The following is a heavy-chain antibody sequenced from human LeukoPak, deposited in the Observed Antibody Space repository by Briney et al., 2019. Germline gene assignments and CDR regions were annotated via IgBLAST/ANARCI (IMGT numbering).Heavy chain of an antibody. V-gene: IGHV4-4*07. D-gene: IGHD3-10*01. CDR3: AEYGSGSSTDAFDI. CDR2: IYTSGST. Sequence: SETLSLTCSVSGGSISSYYWSWIRQPAGKGLEWIGRIYTSGSTNYNPSLKSRVTMSVDTSKNQFSLKLSSVTAADTAVYYCAEYGSGSSTDAFDIWGQGTMVTVSS. CDR1: GGSISSYY. J-gene: IGHJ3*02.